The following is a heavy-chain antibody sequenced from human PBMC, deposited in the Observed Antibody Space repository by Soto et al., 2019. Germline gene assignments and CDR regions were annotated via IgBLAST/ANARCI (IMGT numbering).Heavy chain of an antibody. CDR2: INHGGHT. Sequence: LSLTFAVSDGSFTDSYWSWIRQPPGKGLEWIGEINHGGHTNYNPSLMSRVTISVDASKTQFSLNLTSLTAADTAVYYCAKEVVAGTNWFDPWGQGTLVTVSS. CDR1: DGSFTDSY. J-gene: IGHJ5*02. CDR3: AKEVVAGTNWFDP. D-gene: IGHD2-15*01. V-gene: IGHV4-34*01.